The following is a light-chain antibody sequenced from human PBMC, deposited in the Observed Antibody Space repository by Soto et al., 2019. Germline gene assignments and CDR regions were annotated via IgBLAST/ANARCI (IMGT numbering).Light chain of an antibody. Sequence: ALTQPASVSGSPGQSITISCTGTSSDVGGYNYVSWYQQHPGKAPKLMIYAVTDRPSGVSSRFSGSKSGNTASLTISGLQAEDEAAYYCSSSTRSSTLFGTGTKVTVL. V-gene: IGLV2-14*01. J-gene: IGLJ1*01. CDR3: SSSTRSSTL. CDR2: AVT. CDR1: SSDVGGYNY.